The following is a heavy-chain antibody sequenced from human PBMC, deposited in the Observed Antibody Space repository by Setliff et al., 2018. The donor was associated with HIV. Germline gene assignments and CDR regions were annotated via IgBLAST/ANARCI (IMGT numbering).Heavy chain of an antibody. Sequence: GGSLRLSCAASGFTFSSHWMHWVRQAPGKGLEWLAVISNTAATTYYADSVKGRFTISRDNSKNILYLQMTGLRAEDTAIYYCAKDRSPTISPYYFGYWGQGALVTVSS. J-gene: IGHJ4*02. CDR2: ISNTAATT. CDR3: AKDRSPTISPYYFGY. V-gene: IGHV3-23*01. CDR1: GFTFSSHW. D-gene: IGHD1-1*01.